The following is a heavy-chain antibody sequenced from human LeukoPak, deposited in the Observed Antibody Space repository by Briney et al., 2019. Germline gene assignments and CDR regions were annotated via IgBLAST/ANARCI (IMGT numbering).Heavy chain of an antibody. Sequence: SETLSLTCTVSGGSISSSSYYWGWIRQPPGKGLEWIGSIYYSGSTYYNPSLKSRVTISVDTFKNQFSLKLSSVTAADTAVYYCARPYYYDSRIDPWGQGILVTVSS. CDR1: GGSISSSSYY. CDR3: ARPYYYDSRIDP. V-gene: IGHV4-39*07. D-gene: IGHD3-22*01. CDR2: IYYSGST. J-gene: IGHJ5*02.